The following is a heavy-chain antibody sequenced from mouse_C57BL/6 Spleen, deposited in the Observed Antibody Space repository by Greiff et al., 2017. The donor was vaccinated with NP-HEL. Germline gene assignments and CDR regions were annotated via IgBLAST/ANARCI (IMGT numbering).Heavy chain of an antibody. J-gene: IGHJ3*01. V-gene: IGHV5-9-1*02. CDR2: ISSGGDYI. D-gene: IGHD1-1*01. Sequence: EVQRVESGEGLVKPGGSLKLSCAASGFTFSSYAMSWVRQTPEKRLEWVAYISSGGDYIYYADTVKGRFTISRDNARNTLYLQMSSLKSEDTAMYYCTRDVHYYGSSLVTFAYWGQGTLVTVSA. CDR3: TRDVHYYGSSLVTFAY. CDR1: GFTFSSYA.